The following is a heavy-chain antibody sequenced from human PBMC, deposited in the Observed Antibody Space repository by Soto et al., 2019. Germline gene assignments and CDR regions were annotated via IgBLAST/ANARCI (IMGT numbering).Heavy chain of an antibody. CDR2: MNPNSGNT. J-gene: IGHJ6*03. D-gene: IGHD3-9*01. CDR1: GYTFTSYD. Sequence: ASVKVSCKASGYTFTSYDINWVRQATGQGLEWMGWMNPNSGNTGYAQKFQGRVTMTRNTSISTAYMELSSLRSEDTAVYYCARQRYFDLGQTLYYYSYYMDVWGKGTTVTVAS. V-gene: IGHV1-8*01. CDR3: ARQRYFDLGQTLYYYSYYMDV.